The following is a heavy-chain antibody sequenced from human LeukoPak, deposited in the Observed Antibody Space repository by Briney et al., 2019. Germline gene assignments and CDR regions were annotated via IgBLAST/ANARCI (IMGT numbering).Heavy chain of an antibody. CDR3: ARSPGAGSWPRWAVYYLDY. CDR1: GGSISNYY. V-gene: IGHV4-59*01. CDR2: IYYTGST. J-gene: IGHJ4*02. Sequence: SVTLSLTCTVSGGSISNYYWNWIRQPPGKGLEWIGYIYYTGSTNYNPSLKSRVTMSVDTSKNQFSLNLRSVTPEDTAIYYCARSPGAGSWPRWAVYYLDYWGQGTLVTVSS. D-gene: IGHD6-13*01.